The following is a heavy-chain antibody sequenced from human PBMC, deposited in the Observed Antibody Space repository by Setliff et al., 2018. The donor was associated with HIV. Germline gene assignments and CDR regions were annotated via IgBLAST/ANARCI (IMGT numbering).Heavy chain of an antibody. Sequence: SETLSLTCTVSGGSISSYYWSWIRQPAGKGLEWIGRIYSSGSTNYNPSLKSRVTMSVDTSKNQFSLKLSSVTAADTAVYYCARESRANYYYYYMDVWAKGPRSPSP. J-gene: IGHJ6*03. V-gene: IGHV4-4*07. CDR2: IYSSGST. CDR1: GGSISSYY. CDR3: ARESRANYYYYYMDV.